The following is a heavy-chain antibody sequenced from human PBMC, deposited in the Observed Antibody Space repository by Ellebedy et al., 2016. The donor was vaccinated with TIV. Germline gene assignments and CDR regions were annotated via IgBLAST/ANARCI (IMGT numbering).Heavy chain of an antibody. D-gene: IGHD1-26*01. CDR2: ISGIGGNT. J-gene: IGHJ4*02. Sequence: PGGSLRLSCAASGFSFSRYAMSWVRQAPGKGLEWGPIISGIGGNTYHADSVKGRFTISREDSKNTLYLQMNSLKAEDTAVYYCAKSQVGATYFDYWGQGTLVTVSS. CDR3: AKSQVGATYFDY. CDR1: GFSFSRYA. V-gene: IGHV3-23*01.